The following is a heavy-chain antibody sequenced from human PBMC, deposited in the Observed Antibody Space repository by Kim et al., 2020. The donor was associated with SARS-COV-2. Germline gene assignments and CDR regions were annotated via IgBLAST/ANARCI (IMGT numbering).Heavy chain of an antibody. V-gene: IGHV4-39*01. Sequence: SETLSLTCTVSGGSLSSSSFFWGWVRQPPGKGLEWIGSIHYGRTSYYSPSLKSRVSISVDTSKNPVSLNLRSVTPADTAVYYCAALDIVGFWGQGTLVPV. CDR1: GGSLSSSSFF. CDR2: IHYGRTS. D-gene: IGHD5-12*01. J-gene: IGHJ4*02. CDR3: AALDIVGF.